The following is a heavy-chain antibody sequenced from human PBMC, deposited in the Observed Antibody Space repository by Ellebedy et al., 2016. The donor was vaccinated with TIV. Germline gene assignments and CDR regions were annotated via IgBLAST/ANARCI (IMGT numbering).Heavy chain of an antibody. J-gene: IGHJ3*02. CDR2: IGTAGDT. V-gene: IGHV3-13*01. Sequence: PGGSLRLSCAASGFTFSSYAMHWVRQATGKGLEWVSAIGTAGDTYYPGSVKGRFTISRENAKNSLYLQMNSLRAGDTAVYYCARASIAVAGDAFDIWGQGTMVTVSS. D-gene: IGHD6-19*01. CDR3: ARASIAVAGDAFDI. CDR1: GFTFSSYA.